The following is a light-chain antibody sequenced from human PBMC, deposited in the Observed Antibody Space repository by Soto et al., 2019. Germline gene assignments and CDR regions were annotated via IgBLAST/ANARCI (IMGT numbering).Light chain of an antibody. V-gene: IGKV1-5*03. CDR3: QQYTSYSS. J-gene: IGKJ1*01. CDR2: KAS. Sequence: DIQVTQTPSTLSASVGYRFTIACRVSQSISSWLAWYQQKPGKAPKVLIYKASSLESGVPSRFSGSGSGTEFTFSISSLQPDDFATYYCQQYTSYSSFGQGTKVDIK. CDR1: QSISSW.